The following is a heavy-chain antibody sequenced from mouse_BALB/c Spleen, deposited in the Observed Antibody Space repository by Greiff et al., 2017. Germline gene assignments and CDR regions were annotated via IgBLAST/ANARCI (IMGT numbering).Heavy chain of an antibody. CDR1: GYTFTSYY. CDR2: INPSNGGT. CDR3: AREDYGSPFDY. D-gene: IGHD1-1*01. V-gene: IGHV1-53*01. Sequence: VQLQQPGAELVKPGASVKLSCKASGYTFTSYYMYWVKQRPGQGLEWIGGINPSNGGTNFNEKFKSKATLTVDKSSNTAYLQLSSLTSEDTAVYYCAREDYGSPFDYWGQGTTLTVSS. J-gene: IGHJ2*01.